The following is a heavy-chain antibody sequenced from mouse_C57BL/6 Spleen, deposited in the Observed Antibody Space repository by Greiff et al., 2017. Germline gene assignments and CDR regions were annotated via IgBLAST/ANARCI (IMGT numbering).Heavy chain of an antibody. J-gene: IGHJ3*01. CDR2: IDPSDSYT. CDR3: ARRDYEGAWFAY. V-gene: IGHV1-50*01. CDR1: GYTFTSYW. Sequence: QVQLQQPGAELVKPGASVKLSCTASGYTFTSYWMQWVKQRPGQGLEWIGEIDPSDSYTNYNQKFKGKATLTVATSSSTAYMQLSSLTSEDSAVYYCARRDYEGAWFAYWGQGTLVTVSA. D-gene: IGHD2-4*01.